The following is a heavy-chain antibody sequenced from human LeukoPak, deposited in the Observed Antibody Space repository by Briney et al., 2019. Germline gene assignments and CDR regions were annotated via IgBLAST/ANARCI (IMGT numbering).Heavy chain of an antibody. V-gene: IGHV3-23*01. J-gene: IGHJ4*02. Sequence: GGSLRLSCAASGFTFSSYAMSWVRQAPGKGLEWVSAICGSGGSTYYADSVKGRFTISRDNSKNTLYLQMNSLRAEDTAVYYCAREEVAAAGTWYFDYWGQGTLVTVSS. CDR1: GFTFSSYA. CDR2: ICGSGGST. CDR3: AREEVAAAGTWYFDY. D-gene: IGHD6-13*01.